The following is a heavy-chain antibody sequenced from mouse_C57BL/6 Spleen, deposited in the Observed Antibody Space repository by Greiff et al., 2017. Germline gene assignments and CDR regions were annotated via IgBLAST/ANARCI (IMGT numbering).Heavy chain of an antibody. V-gene: IGHV1-85*01. CDR2: IYPRAGST. CDR1: GYTFTSYD. J-gene: IGHJ3*01. CDR3: ARTHYYGSTWFAY. D-gene: IGHD1-1*01. Sequence: VQLQQSGPELVKPGASVKLSCKASGYTFTSYDINWVKQRPGQGLEWIGWIYPRAGSTKYNEKFKGKATLTVDTSSSTAYMELHSLTSEDSAVYFCARTHYYGSTWFAYWGQGTLVTVSA.